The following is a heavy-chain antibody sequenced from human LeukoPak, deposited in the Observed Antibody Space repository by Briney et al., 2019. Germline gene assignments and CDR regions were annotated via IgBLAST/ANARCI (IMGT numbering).Heavy chain of an antibody. V-gene: IGHV4-59*12. CDR2: IYYSGST. CDR3: ARDTVGDYVWGSYRYTGQFDY. D-gene: IGHD3-16*02. J-gene: IGHJ4*02. Sequence: SETLSLTCTVSGDSIRSYDWSWIRQPPGKGLEWIGYIYYSGSTYYNPSLKSRVTISVDTSKNQFSLKLSSVTAADTAVYYCARDTVGDYVWGSYRYTGQFDYWGQGTLVTVSS. CDR1: GDSIRSYD.